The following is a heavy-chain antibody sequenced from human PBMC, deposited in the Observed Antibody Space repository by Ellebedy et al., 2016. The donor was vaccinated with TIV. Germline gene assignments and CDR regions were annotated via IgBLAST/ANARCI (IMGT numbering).Heavy chain of an antibody. V-gene: IGHV3-23*01. CDR1: EFTFRNFA. CDR3: AKLDSSGYYYGRFDY. D-gene: IGHD3-22*01. Sequence: GGSLRLSCAASEFTFRNFAMTWVRQAPGKGLEWVSSISSSGVSTDYADSVRGRVTISRDNSKNTLYLQMNSLRADDSAVYYCAKLDSSGYYYGRFDYWGQGTLVTVSS. CDR2: ISSSGVST. J-gene: IGHJ4*02.